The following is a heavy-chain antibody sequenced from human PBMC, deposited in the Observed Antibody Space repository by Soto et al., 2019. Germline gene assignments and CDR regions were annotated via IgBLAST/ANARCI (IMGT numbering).Heavy chain of an antibody. J-gene: IGHJ6*02. V-gene: IGHV4-31*03. CDR2: IYYSGST. CDR1: VVSISSGGYY. CDR3: ARDAKRDYYCGMDV. Sequence: SETLSLTCTVSVVSISSGGYYWSWIRQHPGKGLEWIGYIYYSGSTYYNPSLKSRVTISVDTSKNQFSLKLSSVTAADTAVYYCARDAKRDYYCGMDVWGQGTTDTVSS.